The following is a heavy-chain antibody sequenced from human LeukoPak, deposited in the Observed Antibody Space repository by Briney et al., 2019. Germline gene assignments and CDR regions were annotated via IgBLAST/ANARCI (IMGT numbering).Heavy chain of an antibody. CDR3: ARGRYYSYYDFWSGYSSLFDY. J-gene: IGHJ4*02. Sequence: ASVKVSCKASGYTFTSYGISWVRQAPGQGLEWMGWMNPNSGNTGYAQKFQGRVTMTRNTSISTAYMELSSLRSKDTAVYYCARGRYYSYYDFWSGYSSLFDYWGQGTLVTVSS. V-gene: IGHV1-8*02. CDR1: GYTFTSYG. D-gene: IGHD3-3*01. CDR2: MNPNSGNT.